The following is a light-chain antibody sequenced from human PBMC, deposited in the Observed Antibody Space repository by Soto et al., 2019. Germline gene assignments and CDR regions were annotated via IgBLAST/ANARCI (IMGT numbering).Light chain of an antibody. V-gene: IGKV2-24*01. CDR2: MIS. J-gene: IGKJ2*01. CDR3: MQATQPYT. CDR1: QSLVHSDGNTY. Sequence: DFVMTQTPLSSPVTLGQPASISCRSSQSLVHSDGNTYLSWLHQRPGQPPRLLIYMISIRFSGVPDRFSGSGAGTDFTLKISRVEAGDVGVYYCMQATQPYTFGQGTKLEIK.